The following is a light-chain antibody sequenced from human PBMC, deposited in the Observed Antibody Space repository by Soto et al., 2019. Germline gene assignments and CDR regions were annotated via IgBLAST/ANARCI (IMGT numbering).Light chain of an antibody. Sequence: EIVLTQSPGTLSLSPGERATLSCRASQSITSRYLAWYQQKPGQAPRLLIYGVSGRATGIPDRFSGSGSGTDFTLTISRLEPEDFAVYYCHQYGYSPPWTFGQGTKLEIK. CDR3: HQYGYSPPWT. CDR2: GVS. J-gene: IGKJ1*01. CDR1: QSITSRY. V-gene: IGKV3-20*01.